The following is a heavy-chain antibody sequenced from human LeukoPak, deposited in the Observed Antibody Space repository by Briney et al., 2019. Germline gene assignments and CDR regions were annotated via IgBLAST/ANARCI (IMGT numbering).Heavy chain of an antibody. Sequence: SETLSLTCTVSGASVSRNWWSWVRQPPGKGLEWIGEIHHSGGTNYNPSLKSRVTISVDTSKNQFSLKLSSVTAADTAVYYCARLSEYSSSSFDYWGQGTLVTVSS. D-gene: IGHD6-6*01. CDR2: IHHSGGT. CDR1: GASVSRNW. CDR3: ARLSEYSSSSFDY. V-gene: IGHV4-4*02. J-gene: IGHJ4*02.